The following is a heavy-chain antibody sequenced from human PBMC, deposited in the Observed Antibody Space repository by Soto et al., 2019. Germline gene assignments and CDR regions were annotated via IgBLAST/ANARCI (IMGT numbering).Heavy chain of an antibody. CDR2: TYYKSKWNN. J-gene: IGHJ6*01. V-gene: IGHV6-1*01. CDR3: KGIHWFSGMEV. CDR1: GYSVAINIAV. D-gene: IGHD3-10*01. Sequence: PCHPVXRTWVMSGYSVAINIAVFNFIRQSPSRCLEWLGRTYYKSKWNNDYALSVKSRITINPDTSKNQFSLHLYSVTPEDKAVYYCKGIHWFSGMEVWGPGTPVKVYS.